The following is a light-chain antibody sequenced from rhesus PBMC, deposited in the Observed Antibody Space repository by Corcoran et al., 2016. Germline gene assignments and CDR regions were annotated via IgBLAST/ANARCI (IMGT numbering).Light chain of an antibody. CDR2: NFN. Sequence: QSAPIQSPSVSGSLGQSCPISCTGASVDIGLYTFVSWYQQRPDAPPKRIIFNFNTPPSGVSSRFSGSKSGNTASLTISGLRAEDEAVYHWSPDAASDIYVFGTGTRDTV. J-gene: IGLJ1*01. CDR3: SPDAASDIYV. V-gene: IGLV2-11*01. CDR1: SVDIGLYTF.